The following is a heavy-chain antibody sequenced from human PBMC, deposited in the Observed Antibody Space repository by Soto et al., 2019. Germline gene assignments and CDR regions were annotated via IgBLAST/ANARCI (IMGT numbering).Heavy chain of an antibody. CDR3: TTDSTQTFCDGGPCDSVQTKIHDS. Sequence: ESGGGLVKPGGSLRLSCAASGFSFSNGWMSWVRQAPGKGLEWVGRIKSKTDGGTTDYTAPVKGRFTISRDDSKDTLYLQMNSLKTEDTAVYYCTTDSTQTFCDGGPCDSVQTKIHDSWGQGTLVTVSS. V-gene: IGHV3-15*01. CDR2: IKSKTDGGTT. CDR1: GFSFSNGW. D-gene: IGHD2-15*01. J-gene: IGHJ4*02.